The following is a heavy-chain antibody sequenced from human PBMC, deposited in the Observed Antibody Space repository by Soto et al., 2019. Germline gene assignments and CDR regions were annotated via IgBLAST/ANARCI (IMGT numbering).Heavy chain of an antibody. CDR3: ARLQIEVAGTN. V-gene: IGHV1-2*02. D-gene: IGHD6-19*01. CDR2: IKSNSGGT. Sequence: ASVKVSCKASGCTFSDYYMHWVRPASGRGLEWMGCIKSNSGGTTSAPNFQGRVTMTRDTSISTAYMELTRLRSDDTAIYFCARLQIEVAGTNWGQGTLVTVSS. J-gene: IGHJ4*02. CDR1: GCTFSDYY.